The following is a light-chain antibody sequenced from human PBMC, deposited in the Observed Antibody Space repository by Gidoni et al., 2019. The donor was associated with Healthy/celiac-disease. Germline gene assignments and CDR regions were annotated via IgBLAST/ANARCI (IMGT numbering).Light chain of an antibody. CDR3: SSYAGSNNWV. CDR1: SSDVGGYNY. J-gene: IGLJ3*02. CDR2: EVS. V-gene: IGLV2-8*01. Sequence: QSALTPPPSASGAPRPSVTISCTGTSSDVGGYNYVSWYQQHPGKAPKLMIYEVSKRPSGVPDRFSGSKSGNTASLTVSGLQAEDEADYYCSSYAGSNNWVFGGGTKLTVL.